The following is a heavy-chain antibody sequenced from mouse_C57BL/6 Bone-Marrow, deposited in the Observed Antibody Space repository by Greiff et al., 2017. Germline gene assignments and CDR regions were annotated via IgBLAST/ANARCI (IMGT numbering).Heavy chain of an antibody. D-gene: IGHD1-1*01. Sequence: EVKLQQSGPELVKPGASVKISCKASGYTFTDYYMNWVKQSHGKSLEWIGDINPNNGGTSYNQKFKGKATLTVDKSSSTAYMELRSLTSEDSAVYYGARVYYYGSSFLDYWGQGTTLTVSA. V-gene: IGHV1-26*01. CDR3: ARVYYYGSSFLDY. CDR1: GYTFTDYY. CDR2: INPNNGGT. J-gene: IGHJ2*01.